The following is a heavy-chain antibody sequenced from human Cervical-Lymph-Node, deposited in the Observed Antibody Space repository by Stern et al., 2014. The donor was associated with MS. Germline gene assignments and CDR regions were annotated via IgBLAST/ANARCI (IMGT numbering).Heavy chain of an antibody. CDR3: ARAPYDFTNWYGMDV. V-gene: IGHV4-59*01. J-gene: IGHJ6*02. CDR2: INSSGST. D-gene: IGHD1-1*01. Sequence: QLPLQESGPGLVKPSETLSLTCIVSGGSISSYYWSWIRQPPGKGLEWIGHINSSGSTDYNPSLQSRVTMSADISKTQISLRLSSVTAADTAVYYCARAPYDFTNWYGMDVWGQGTTVTVSS. CDR1: GGSISSYY.